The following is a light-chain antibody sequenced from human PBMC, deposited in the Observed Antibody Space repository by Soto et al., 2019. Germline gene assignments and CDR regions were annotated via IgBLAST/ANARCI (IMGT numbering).Light chain of an antibody. Sequence: DIQMTQSPSSVSASLGDRVTISVRASQDISAYLAWYQQKPGKAPKLLIYASSTLRSGIPSRFSGSGSGTDFTLTISSLQPDDFATYYCQQADSFPLTFGGGTKVEIK. J-gene: IGKJ4*01. CDR1: QDISAY. CDR3: QQADSFPLT. CDR2: ASS. V-gene: IGKV1D-12*01.